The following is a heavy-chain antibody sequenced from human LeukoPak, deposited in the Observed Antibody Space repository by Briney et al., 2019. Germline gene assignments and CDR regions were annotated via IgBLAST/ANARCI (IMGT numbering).Heavy chain of an antibody. CDR2: MLSTGGT. D-gene: IGHD3-10*01. V-gene: IGHV4-39*07. CDR1: GGSISSNFHY. CDR3: ARGPKFGESLYYGLDV. J-gene: IGHJ6*02. Sequence: SSETLSLTCTVSGGSISSNFHYCDWIRQPPGKGLEWIGSMLSTGGTWYNPSLTSRVTVSVDTSRNQFSLNLRSVTAADTVVYHCARGPKFGESLYYGLDVWGQVTTLTVSS.